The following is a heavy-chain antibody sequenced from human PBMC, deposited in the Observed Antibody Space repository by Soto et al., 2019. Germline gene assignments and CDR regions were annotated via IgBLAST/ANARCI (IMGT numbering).Heavy chain of an antibody. CDR3: ARVYGVGTFDI. D-gene: IGHD2-21*02. V-gene: IGHV3-21*01. Sequence: EVQLVESGGGLVKPGGSLRLSCAASGFTFNSYSMNWVRHAPGKGLEWVSSISSYASSTYDADSVKGRFTISRDNAKNSLFLQMNSLRAEDTAIYYCARVYGVGTFDIWGQGTMVTVSS. CDR1: GFTFNSYS. J-gene: IGHJ3*02. CDR2: ISSYASST.